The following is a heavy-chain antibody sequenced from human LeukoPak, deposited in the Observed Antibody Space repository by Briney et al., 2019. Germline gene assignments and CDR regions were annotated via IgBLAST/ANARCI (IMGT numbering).Heavy chain of an antibody. Sequence: ASVKVSCKASGYTFTSYYMHWVRQAPGQGLEWMGIINHSGGSTSYAQKFQGRVTMTRDTSTSTVYMELSSLRSEDTAVYYCANVVGATSVPGDAFDIWGQGTMVTVSS. J-gene: IGHJ3*02. D-gene: IGHD1-26*01. CDR1: GYTFTSYY. CDR3: ANVVGATSVPGDAFDI. V-gene: IGHV1-46*03. CDR2: INHSGGST.